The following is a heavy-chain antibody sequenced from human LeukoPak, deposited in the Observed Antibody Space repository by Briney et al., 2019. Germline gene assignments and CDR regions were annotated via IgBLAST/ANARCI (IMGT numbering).Heavy chain of an antibody. Sequence: ASVKVSCKSFGYTFTSYYMHWVRQAPGQGLEWMGIINPSGGSTSYAQKFQGRVTMTRDMSTSTVYMELSSLRSEDTAVYYCARSIAVAGRYMDVWGKGTTVTVSS. CDR1: GYTFTSYY. CDR3: ARSIAVAGRYMDV. V-gene: IGHV1-46*01. D-gene: IGHD6-19*01. J-gene: IGHJ6*03. CDR2: INPSGGST.